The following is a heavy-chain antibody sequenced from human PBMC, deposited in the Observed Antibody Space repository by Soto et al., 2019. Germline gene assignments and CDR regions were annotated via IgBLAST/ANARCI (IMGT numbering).Heavy chain of an antibody. CDR3: ARVDIIAADGRLNYGMDV. CDR1: GGSFSGYY. J-gene: IGHJ6*02. V-gene: IGHV4-34*01. Sequence: SETLSLTCAVYGGSFSGYYWSWIRQPPGKGLEWIGEINHSGSTNYNPSLKSRVTISVDTSKNQFSLKLNSVTAADTAVYYCARVDIIAADGRLNYGMDVWGQGTTVTVSS. D-gene: IGHD6-13*01. CDR2: INHSGST.